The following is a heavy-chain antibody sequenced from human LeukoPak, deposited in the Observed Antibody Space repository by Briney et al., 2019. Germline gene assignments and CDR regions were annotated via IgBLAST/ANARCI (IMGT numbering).Heavy chain of an antibody. CDR3: ARDSPLYDYVWGSYHRSHFDY. CDR1: GFTFSSYS. V-gene: IGHV3-48*01. Sequence: AGGSLRLSCAASGFTFSSYSTNWVRQAPGKGLEWVSYISSSSSTIYYADSVKGRFTISRDNAKNSLYLQMNSLRAEDTAVYYCARDSPLYDYVWGSYHRSHFDYWGQGTLVTVSS. D-gene: IGHD3-16*02. CDR2: ISSSSSTI. J-gene: IGHJ4*02.